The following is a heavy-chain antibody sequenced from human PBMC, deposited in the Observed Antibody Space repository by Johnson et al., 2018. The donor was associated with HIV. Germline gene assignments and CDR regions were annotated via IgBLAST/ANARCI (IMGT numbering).Heavy chain of an antibody. J-gene: IGHJ3*02. D-gene: IGHD3-10*01. CDR1: GFTVSSNY. CDR2: IYSGGST. Sequence: VQLVESGGGVVQPGRSLRLSCAASGFTVSSNYMSWVRQAPGKGLEWVSVIYSGGSTYYADSVKGRIPISRDNSKNTLYLQMKSLRAEDTALYYCARAEIYEGRVGDFAFDIWGQGTMVTVSS. CDR3: ARAEIYEGRVGDFAFDI. V-gene: IGHV3-66*02.